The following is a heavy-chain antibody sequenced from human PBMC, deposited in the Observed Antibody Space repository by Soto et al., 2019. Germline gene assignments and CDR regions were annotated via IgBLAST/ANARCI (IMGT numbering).Heavy chain of an antibody. Sequence: QVQLVQSGAEVKKPGSSVKVSCKASGGIFSNFAFNWMRQAPGQGLEWMGGIIPTLGTPHYAQKFLGRVTMTADESTMTVYMEMSSLTVEDTAVYYCARVGLGAYDYWGQGTLVIVSS. CDR1: GGIFSNFA. CDR3: ARVGLGAYDY. D-gene: IGHD6-19*01. CDR2: IIPTLGTP. J-gene: IGHJ4*02. V-gene: IGHV1-69*01.